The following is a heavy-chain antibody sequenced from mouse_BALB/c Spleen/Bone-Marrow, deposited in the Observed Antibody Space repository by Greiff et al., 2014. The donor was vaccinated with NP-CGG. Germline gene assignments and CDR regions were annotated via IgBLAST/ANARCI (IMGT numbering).Heavy chain of an antibody. D-gene: IGHD1-1*01. V-gene: IGHV7-3*02. CDR3: ARGGSSFYWYFDV. J-gene: IGHJ1*01. CDR2: IRTKANGSTS. CDR1: GFTFTDYY. Sequence: EVLLVQSGGGLVQPGGSLRLSCATSGFTFTDYYMSWVRQRPGKALEWLAFIRTKANGSTSEYNASVKARLTISRANSQSTLYLQMNTLRAEDSDAYYCARGGSSFYWYFDVWGAGTTVTVSA.